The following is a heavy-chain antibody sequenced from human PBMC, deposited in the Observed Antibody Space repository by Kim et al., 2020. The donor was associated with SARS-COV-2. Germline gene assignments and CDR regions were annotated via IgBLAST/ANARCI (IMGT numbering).Heavy chain of an antibody. CDR1: GGSISSYY. D-gene: IGHD5-12*01. CDR2: IYYSGST. CDR3: ARAGYSGYDLKVNFDY. Sequence: SETLSLTCTVSGGSISSYYWSWIRQPPGKGLEWIGYIYYSGSTNYNPSLKSRVTISVDTSKNQFSLKLSSVTAADTAVYYCARAGYSGYDLKVNFDYWGQGTLVTVSS. V-gene: IGHV4-59*01. J-gene: IGHJ4*02.